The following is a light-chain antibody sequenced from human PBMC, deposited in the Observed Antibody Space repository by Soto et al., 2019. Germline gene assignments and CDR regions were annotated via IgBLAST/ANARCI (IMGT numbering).Light chain of an antibody. J-gene: IGKJ4*01. CDR3: QRRSNWLT. CDR1: QSVSSY. CDR2: DAS. Sequence: DIVLTQSPATLSLSPGERATLSCRASQSVSSYLAWYQQKPGQAPRLLIYDASNRATGIPARFSGSGSGTDFTLTISSLEPEDFAVYYCQRRSNWLTFGGGTKVEIK. V-gene: IGKV3-11*01.